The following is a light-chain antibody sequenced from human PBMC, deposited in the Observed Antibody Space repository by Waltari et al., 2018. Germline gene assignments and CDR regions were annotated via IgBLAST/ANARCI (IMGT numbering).Light chain of an antibody. J-gene: IGKJ2*01. CDR2: AAS. CDR3: QQSYSYPYT. CDR1: RRVSTN. V-gene: IGKV1-39*01. Sequence: DIQMTQSPSSLSASVGDRVTITCRASRRVSTNLNWYQQKPGKGPRLLIYAASSLQGGVPSRISGSGSGTDFTLTISSLQPEDFATFYCQQSYSYPYTFGQGTKLEIK.